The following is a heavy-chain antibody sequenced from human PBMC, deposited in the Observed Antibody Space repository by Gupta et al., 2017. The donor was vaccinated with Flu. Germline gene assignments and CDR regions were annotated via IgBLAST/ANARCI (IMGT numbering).Heavy chain of an antibody. Sequence: MPGKGLEWMGIIYPGDSDTRYSPSFQGQVTISADKSISTAYLQWSSLKASDTAMYYCARHSQVGYYYYGMDVWGQGTTVTVSS. CDR2: IYPGDSDT. V-gene: IGHV5-51*01. J-gene: IGHJ6*02. CDR3: ARHSQVGYYYYGMDV.